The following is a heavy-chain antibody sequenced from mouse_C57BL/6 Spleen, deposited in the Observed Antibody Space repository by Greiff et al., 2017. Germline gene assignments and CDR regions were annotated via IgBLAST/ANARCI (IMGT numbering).Heavy chain of an antibody. D-gene: IGHD1-1*01. CDR2: ISDGGSYT. V-gene: IGHV5-4*01. CDR1: GFTFSSYA. J-gene: IGHJ3*01. Sequence: EVQGVESGGGLVKPGGSLKLSCAASGFTFSSYAMSWVRQTPEKRLEWVATISDGGSYTYYPDNVKGRFTISRDNAKNNLYLQMSHLKSEDTAMYYCARDLDYYGSTAWFAYWGQGTLVTVSA. CDR3: ARDLDYYGSTAWFAY.